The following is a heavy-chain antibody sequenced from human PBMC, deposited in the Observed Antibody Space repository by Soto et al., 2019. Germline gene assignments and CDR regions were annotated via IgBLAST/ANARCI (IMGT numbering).Heavy chain of an antibody. J-gene: IGHJ6*02. CDR3: ARHAGGGRFYYGMDV. D-gene: IGHD2-15*01. Sequence: PSETLSLTCTVSGGSISSSKYFWGWFRQPPGKGLEWIANIYYSGTTSYNPSLKSRIVISVDTSKNQFSLKLTAVTAADTAIYYCARHAGGGRFYYGMDVWGQGTTVT. CDR1: GGSISSSKYF. CDR2: IYYSGTT. V-gene: IGHV4-39*01.